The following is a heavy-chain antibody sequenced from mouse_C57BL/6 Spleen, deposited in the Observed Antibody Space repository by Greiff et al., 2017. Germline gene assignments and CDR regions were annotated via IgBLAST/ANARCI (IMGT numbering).Heavy chain of an antibody. CDR3: ARMRYDYHKDAMDY. CDR2: IYPGDGDT. Sequence: VQLQQSGAELVKPGASVKISCKASGYAFSSYWMNWVKQRPGKGLEWIGQIYPGDGDTNYNGKFKGKATLTADKSSSTAYMQLSSLTSEDSAVYFCARMRYDYHKDAMDYWGQGTSVTVSS. V-gene: IGHV1-80*01. CDR1: GYAFSSYW. D-gene: IGHD2-4*01. J-gene: IGHJ4*01.